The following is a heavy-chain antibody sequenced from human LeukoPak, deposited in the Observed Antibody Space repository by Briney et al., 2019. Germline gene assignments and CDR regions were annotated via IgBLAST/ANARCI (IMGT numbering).Heavy chain of an antibody. CDR3: VRRNYVSGRIDP. CDR2: FYYNGVT. Sequence: PSEPLSLTCTVSGGSISTSDYLWAWVRQPPGKGLEWIGDFYYNGVTSYSPSLKSRVTISADTSKNQFSLNLTSVTAADTAVYYCVRRNYVSGRIDPWGQGTLVTVSS. D-gene: IGHD3-16*01. CDR1: GGSISTSDYL. J-gene: IGHJ5*02. V-gene: IGHV4-39*01.